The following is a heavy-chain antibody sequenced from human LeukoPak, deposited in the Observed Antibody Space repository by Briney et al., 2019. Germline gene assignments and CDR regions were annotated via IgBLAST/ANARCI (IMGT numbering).Heavy chain of an antibody. J-gene: IGHJ4*02. CDR3: ARDDGGELMGFDY. CDR2: MNPHSGNT. Sequence: ASVKVSCKASGYTFTSYDINWVRQATGQGLEWMGRMNPHSGNTGYAQKFQGRVTITADESTSTAYMELSSLRSEDTAVYYCARDDGGELMGFDYWGQGTLVTVSS. CDR1: GYTFTSYD. V-gene: IGHV1-8*01. D-gene: IGHD1-26*01.